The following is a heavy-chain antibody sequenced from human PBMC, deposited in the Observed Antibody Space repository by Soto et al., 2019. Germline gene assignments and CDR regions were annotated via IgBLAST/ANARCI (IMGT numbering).Heavy chain of an antibody. CDR1: GYTFTGYY. Sequence: QVQLVQSGAEVKKPGASVKVSCKASGYTFTGYYMHWVRQAPGPGLEWMGWINPNSGGTNYAQKFQGRVTMTRDTAISTSSMELSRLRCDDTAVYYCAGSGSAHYNWFDPWGQGTLVTVSS. V-gene: IGHV1-2*02. CDR3: AGSGSAHYNWFDP. D-gene: IGHD6-13*01. J-gene: IGHJ5*02. CDR2: INPNSGGT.